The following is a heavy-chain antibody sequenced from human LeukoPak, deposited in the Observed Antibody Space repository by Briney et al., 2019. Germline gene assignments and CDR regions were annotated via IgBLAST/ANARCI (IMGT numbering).Heavy chain of an antibody. J-gene: IGHJ6*03. Sequence: SETLSLTCTVSGGSISSYYWSWIRQPAGKGLEWIGRIYTSGSTNYNPSLKSRVTMSVDTSKSQFSLKLGSVTAADTAVYYCARDRRSWNYYYYYMDVWGKGTTVTVSS. D-gene: IGHD6-13*01. V-gene: IGHV4-4*07. CDR1: GGSISSYY. CDR3: ARDRRSWNYYYYYMDV. CDR2: IYTSGST.